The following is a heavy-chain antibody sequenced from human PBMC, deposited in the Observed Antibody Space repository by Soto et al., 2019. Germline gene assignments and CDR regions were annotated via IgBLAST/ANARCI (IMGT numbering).Heavy chain of an antibody. V-gene: IGHV1-46*01. CDR2: INPSGGST. Sequence: QVQLVQSGAEVKKPGASVKVSCKASGYTFTSYYMHWVRQAPGQGLEWMGIINPSGGSTSYAQKFQGRVTMTRETSTSTVYMELSSLRSEETAVYYCASEVVLVPAATEGYYYYGMDVWGQGTTVTVSS. J-gene: IGHJ6*02. CDR1: GYTFTSYY. CDR3: ASEVVLVPAATEGYYYYGMDV. D-gene: IGHD2-2*01.